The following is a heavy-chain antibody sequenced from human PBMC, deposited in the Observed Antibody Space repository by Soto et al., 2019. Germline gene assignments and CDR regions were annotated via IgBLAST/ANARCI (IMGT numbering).Heavy chain of an antibody. CDR2: INPSGGST. CDR3: ARDDCSGGSCSTNWFDP. V-gene: IGHV1-46*03. Sequence: QVQLVQSGAEVKKPGASVKVSCKASGYTFTSYYMHWVRQAPGQGLEWMGIINPSGGSTSYAQKFQGRGTMTRDTSTSTVYMELSSLRSEDTAVYYCARDDCSGGSCSTNWFDPWGQGTLVTVSS. D-gene: IGHD2-15*01. CDR1: GYTFTSYY. J-gene: IGHJ5*02.